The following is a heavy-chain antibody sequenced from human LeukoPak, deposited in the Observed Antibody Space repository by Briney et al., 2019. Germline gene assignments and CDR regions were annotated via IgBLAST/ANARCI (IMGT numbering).Heavy chain of an antibody. CDR2: IYYSGST. CDR1: GGSISSSSYY. CDR3: ARQDSSGWYEAFDI. Sequence: SETLSLTCTVSGGSISSSSYYWGWIRQPPGKGLEWIGSIYYSGSTYYIPSLKSRVTISVDTSKNQFSLKLRSVTAADTAVYYCARQDSSGWYEAFDIWGQGTMVTVSS. J-gene: IGHJ3*02. D-gene: IGHD6-19*01. V-gene: IGHV4-39*01.